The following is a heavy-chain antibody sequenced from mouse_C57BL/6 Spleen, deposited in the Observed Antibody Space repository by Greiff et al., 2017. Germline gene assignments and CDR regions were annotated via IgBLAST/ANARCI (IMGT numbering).Heavy chain of an antibody. V-gene: IGHV5-9-1*02. Sequence: EVKLVASGEGLVKPGGSLKLSCAASGFTFSSYAMSWVRQTPEKRLEWVAYISRGGDYIYYADTVKGRFTISRDNARNTLYLQMSSLKSEDTAMYYCTRDHDSSGYFDYWGQGTTLTVSS. D-gene: IGHD3-2*02. CDR2: ISRGGDYI. CDR3: TRDHDSSGYFDY. CDR1: GFTFSSYA. J-gene: IGHJ2*01.